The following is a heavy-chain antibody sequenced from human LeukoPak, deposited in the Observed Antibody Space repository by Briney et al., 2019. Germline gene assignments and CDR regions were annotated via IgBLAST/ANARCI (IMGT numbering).Heavy chain of an antibody. V-gene: IGHV4-61*01. CDR3: ARVAIHYSSVWSLFYY. J-gene: IGHJ4*02. D-gene: IGHD6-19*01. Sequence: SETLSLTCTVSGGSVSSGSYYWGWLRQPPGKGLEWIGYIYYSGSTNYNPSLKSRVTISVETSKNQFSLNLSSVTAPDTAVYYCARVAIHYSSVWSLFYYWGQGTLVTVSS. CDR2: IYYSGST. CDR1: GGSVSSGSYY.